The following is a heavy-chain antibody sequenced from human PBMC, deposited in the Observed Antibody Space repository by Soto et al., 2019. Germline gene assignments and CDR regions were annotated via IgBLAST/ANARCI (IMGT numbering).Heavy chain of an antibody. CDR2: IYYSGST. CDR3: ARLRYSNIYYYYYMDV. V-gene: IGHV4-39*01. D-gene: IGHD4-4*01. Sequence: ETLSLTCTVSGGSISSSSYYWGWIRQPPGKGLEWIGSIYYSGSTYYNPSLKSRVTISVDTSKNQFSLKLSSVTAADTAVYYCARLRYSNIYYYYYMDVWGKGTTVTVSS. J-gene: IGHJ6*03. CDR1: GGSISSSSYY.